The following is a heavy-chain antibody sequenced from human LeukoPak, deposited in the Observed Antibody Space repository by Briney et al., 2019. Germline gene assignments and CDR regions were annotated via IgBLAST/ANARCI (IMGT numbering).Heavy chain of an antibody. Sequence: PSETLSLTCTVSGDSISSYYWSWIRQPPGKRLEWIGYIYYSGSTNYNPSLKSRVTISVDTSKNQFSLKLSSVTAADTAVYYCARGLRFLYYYGMDVWGQGTMVTVSS. J-gene: IGHJ6*02. CDR2: IYYSGST. D-gene: IGHD3-3*01. V-gene: IGHV4-59*08. CDR1: GDSISSYY. CDR3: ARGLRFLYYYGMDV.